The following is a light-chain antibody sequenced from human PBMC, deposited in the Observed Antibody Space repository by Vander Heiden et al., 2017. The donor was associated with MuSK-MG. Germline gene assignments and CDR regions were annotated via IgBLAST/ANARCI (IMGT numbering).Light chain of an antibody. J-gene: IGLJ2*01. CDR1: NIGNKQ. CDR3: QVWDTTDLLGVV. V-gene: IGLV3-21*02. CDR2: LDT. Sequence: SDVLMQSPSVSVDPGETARITCGGHNIGNKQVHWYQQKPGQAPILVVPLDTDWPTGIFQRFSASNSGHTATLTVTRVEAGDEADYYCQVWDTTDLLGVVFGGGTKLTVL.